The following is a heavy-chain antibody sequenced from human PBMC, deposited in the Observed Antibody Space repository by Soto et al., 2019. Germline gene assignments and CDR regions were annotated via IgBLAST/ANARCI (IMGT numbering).Heavy chain of an antibody. J-gene: IGHJ4*02. CDR2: IKSKTDGGTT. V-gene: IGHV3-15*07. Sequence: EVQLVESGGGLVKPGGSLRLSCAASGFTFSNAWMNWVRQAPGKGLEWVGRIKSKTDGGTTDYAAPVKGRFTISRDDSKHTLYLQMNSLNTEATAVYYCLSGRGSGWYPTGYWGQGTLVTVSS. D-gene: IGHD6-19*01. CDR3: LSGRGSGWYPTGY. CDR1: GFTFSNAW.